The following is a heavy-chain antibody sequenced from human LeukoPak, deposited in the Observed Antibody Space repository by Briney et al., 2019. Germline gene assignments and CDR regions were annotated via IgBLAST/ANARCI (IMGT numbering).Heavy chain of an antibody. CDR3: ARDQHSSSSGNWFDP. V-gene: IGHV1-46*01. CDR2: INPSGGST. CDR1: GYTFTSYY. Sequence: ASVKVSCKASGYTFTSYYMHWVRQAPGQGLEWMGIINPSGGSTSYAQKFQGRVTMTRDMSTSTVYMELSSLRSEDTAVYYCARDQHSSSSGNWFDPWGQGTLVTVSS. J-gene: IGHJ5*02. D-gene: IGHD6-6*01.